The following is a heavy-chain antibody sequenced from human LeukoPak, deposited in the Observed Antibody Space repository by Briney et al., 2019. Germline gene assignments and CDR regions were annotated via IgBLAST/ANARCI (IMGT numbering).Heavy chain of an antibody. V-gene: IGHV3-48*01. Sequence: GGSLRLSCAASGFTFSSYSLNWVRQAPGKGLEWVPYISSSSRTIYYTDSVKGRFTISRDNAKNSLYLQMNSLRVEDTAVYYCARNLYGDYVEDYWGQGTLVTVSS. CDR3: ARNLYGDYVEDY. J-gene: IGHJ4*02. CDR2: ISSSSRTI. CDR1: GFTFSSYS. D-gene: IGHD4-17*01.